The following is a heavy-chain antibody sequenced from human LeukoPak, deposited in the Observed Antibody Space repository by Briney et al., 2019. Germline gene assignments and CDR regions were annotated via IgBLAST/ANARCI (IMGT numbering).Heavy chain of an antibody. CDR2: IKDDGSED. Sequence: GGSLRLSCAASGFLFRRFWMCWFRQAPGKGLEWVADIKDDGSEDYYVDSVRGRFTISRDNSKNTLYLQMNSLRAEDTAVYYCAKDLHSSSWYNYFQHWGQGTLVTVSS. CDR1: GFLFRRFW. J-gene: IGHJ1*01. D-gene: IGHD6-13*01. CDR3: AKDLHSSSWYNYFQH. V-gene: IGHV3-7*03.